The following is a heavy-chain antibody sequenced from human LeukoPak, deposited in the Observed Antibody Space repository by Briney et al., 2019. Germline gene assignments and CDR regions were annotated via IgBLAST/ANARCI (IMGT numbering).Heavy chain of an antibody. CDR1: GGSISSYY. CDR2: IYYSGST. J-gene: IGHJ4*02. V-gene: IGHV4-59*01. CDR3: ARGWGVRGVTFDY. Sequence: SETLSLTCTVSGGSISSYYWSWIRQPPGKGLEWIGYIYYSGSTNYNPSLKSRVTISVDTSKNQFSLKLSSVTAADTAVYYCARGWGVRGVTFDYWGQGTLVTVSS. D-gene: IGHD3-10*01.